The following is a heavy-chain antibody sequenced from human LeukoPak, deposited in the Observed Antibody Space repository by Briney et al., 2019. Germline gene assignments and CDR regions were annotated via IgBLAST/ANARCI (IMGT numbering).Heavy chain of an antibody. Sequence: SDTLSLTCTVSGGSISNYYWSWIRQPPGKGLEWIGYIHYSGSTNYNPPLKSRVTISVDTSKNQFSLKLSSVTAADTAVYYCARGGWSLDLWGRGTLVTVSS. CDR3: ARGGWSLDL. J-gene: IGHJ2*01. CDR1: GGSISNYY. D-gene: IGHD3-16*01. V-gene: IGHV4-59*07. CDR2: IHYSGST.